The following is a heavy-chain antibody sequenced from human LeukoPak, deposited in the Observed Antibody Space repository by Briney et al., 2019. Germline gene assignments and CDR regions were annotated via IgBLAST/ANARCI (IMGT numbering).Heavy chain of an antibody. CDR3: ARDPWIFGVVNWFDP. D-gene: IGHD3-3*01. CDR2: INPNSGGT. CDR1: GYTFTGYY. V-gene: IGHV1-2*02. J-gene: IGHJ5*02. Sequence: ASVKVSCKASGYTFTGYYMHWVRQAPGQGLEWMGWINPNSGGTNYAQKFQGRVTMTRDTSISTAYMELSRLRSDDTAVYYCARDPWIFGVVNWFDPWAREPWSPSPQ.